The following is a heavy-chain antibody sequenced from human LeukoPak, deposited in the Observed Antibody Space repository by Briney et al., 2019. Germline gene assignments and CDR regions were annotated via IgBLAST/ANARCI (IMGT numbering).Heavy chain of an antibody. CDR2: IYYSGST. CDR3: ARSGPPDNKPFDY. J-gene: IGHJ4*02. Sequence: SETLSLTCTVSGGSISSINYYWGRIRPPPGKGLEWIGSIYYSGSTYYNPSLKSRVSISVDTCKNQFSLKLSSVNATDTAVYYCARSGPPDNKPFDYWGQGTLVTVSS. D-gene: IGHD3-10*01. V-gene: IGHV4-39*01. CDR1: GGSISSINYY.